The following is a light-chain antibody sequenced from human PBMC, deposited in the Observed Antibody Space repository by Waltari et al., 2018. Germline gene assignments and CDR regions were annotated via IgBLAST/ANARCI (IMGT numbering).Light chain of an antibody. CDR3: QQHVSPPET. Sequence: EIVLAQSPDTLSLSPGERATLSCRASQTVRSNYLAWFQQKPGQAPRLLIYGASSRATGIPDRFSGSVSGTDFTLTISRLEPEDFAVYYCQQHVSPPETFGHGTKVEI. J-gene: IGKJ1*01. CDR1: QTVRSNY. CDR2: GAS. V-gene: IGKV3-20*01.